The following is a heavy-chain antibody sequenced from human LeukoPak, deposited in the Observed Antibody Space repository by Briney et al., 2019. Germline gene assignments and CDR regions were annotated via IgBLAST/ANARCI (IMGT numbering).Heavy chain of an antibody. CDR3: VRPASGSYYRTFDY. V-gene: IGHV5-51*01. Sequence: LGESLKISCKVSGYSFTTYWIAWVRQLPGKGLEWMGIIYPRDSDTRYSPSFQGQVTISADRSISTAYLQWSSLKASDTAMYYCVRPASGSYYRTFDYWGQGTLVTVSS. D-gene: IGHD3-10*01. CDR1: GYSFTTYW. J-gene: IGHJ4*02. CDR2: IYPRDSDT.